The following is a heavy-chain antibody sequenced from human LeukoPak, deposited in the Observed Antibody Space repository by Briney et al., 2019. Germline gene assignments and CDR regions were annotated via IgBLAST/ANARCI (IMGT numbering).Heavy chain of an antibody. CDR3: ARDGTYYYDSSGYSDY. V-gene: IGHV3-23*01. CDR1: GLTFRNYA. D-gene: IGHD3-22*01. Sequence: GGSLRLSCAASGLTFRNYAMSWVRQAPGKGLEWVSVICANDGNTYYADAVKGRFTISRDNAKNSLYLQMNSLRAEDTAVYYCARDGTYYYDSSGYSDYWGQGTLVTVSS. CDR2: ICANDGNT. J-gene: IGHJ4*02.